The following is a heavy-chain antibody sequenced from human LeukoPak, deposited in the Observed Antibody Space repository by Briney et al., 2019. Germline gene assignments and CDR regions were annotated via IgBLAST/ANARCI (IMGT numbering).Heavy chain of an antibody. CDR3: AKDNRPKDIVVVVAARD. CDR1: GFTFSSYG. J-gene: IGHJ4*02. CDR2: IRYDGSNK. D-gene: IGHD2-15*01. V-gene: IGHV3-30*02. Sequence: GGSLRLSCAASGFTFSSYGMHWVRQAPGKGLEWVAFIRYDGSNKYYADSVKGRFTISRDNSKNTLYLQMNSLRAEDTAVYYCAKDNRPKDIVVVVAARDWGQGTLVTVSS.